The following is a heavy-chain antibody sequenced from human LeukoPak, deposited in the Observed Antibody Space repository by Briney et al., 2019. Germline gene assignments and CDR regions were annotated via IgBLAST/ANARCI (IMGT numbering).Heavy chain of an antibody. Sequence: ASVKVSCKASGGTFSSYAISWVRQAPGQGLEWMGGIIPIFGTANYAQKFQGRVTITADESTSTAHMELSSLRSEDTAVYYCARDDLAYCGGDCYRHFDYWGQGTLVTVSS. J-gene: IGHJ4*02. CDR3: ARDDLAYCGGDCYRHFDY. CDR1: GGTFSSYA. D-gene: IGHD2-21*02. V-gene: IGHV1-69*13. CDR2: IIPIFGTA.